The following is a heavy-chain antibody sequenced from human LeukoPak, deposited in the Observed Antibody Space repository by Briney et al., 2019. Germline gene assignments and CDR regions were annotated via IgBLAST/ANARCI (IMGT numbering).Heavy chain of an antibody. CDR2: IKQDGSEK. J-gene: IGHJ3*02. D-gene: IGHD2-2*01. CDR1: GFTFSSYW. Sequence: PGGSLRLSCAASGFTFSSYWMCWVRQAPGKGLEWVANIKQDGSEKYYVDSVKGRFTISRDNAKNSLYLQMNSLRAEDTAVYYCARGPYCSSTSCYGGAFDIWGQGTMVTVSS. V-gene: IGHV3-7*01. CDR3: ARGPYCSSTSCYGGAFDI.